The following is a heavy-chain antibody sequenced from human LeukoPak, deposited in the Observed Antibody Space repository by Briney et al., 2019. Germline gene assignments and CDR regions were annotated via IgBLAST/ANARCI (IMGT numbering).Heavy chain of an antibody. D-gene: IGHD3-16*01. V-gene: IGHV3-7*03. CDR1: GFTFSSYW. J-gene: IGHJ6*02. CDR2: INHNGNVN. Sequence: GGSLRLSCAASGFTFSSYWMNWARQAPGKGLEWVASINHNGNVNYYVDSVKGRFTISRDNAKNSLYLRMGNLRAEDTAVYFCARGGGLDVWGQGATVTVSS. CDR3: ARGGGLDV.